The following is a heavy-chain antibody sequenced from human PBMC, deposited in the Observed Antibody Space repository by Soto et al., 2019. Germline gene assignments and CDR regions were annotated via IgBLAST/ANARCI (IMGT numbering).Heavy chain of an antibody. V-gene: IGHV4-34*01. Sequence: QVQLQQWGAGLLKPSETLSLTCAVYGGSFSGYYWGGIRQPPGKGLGWFGEINHSGSTNYNPSLKSRVTISVDTSKNQFSLKLSSVTAADTAVYYCARVRSSSWYSHYYYGMDVWGQGTTVTVSS. CDR2: INHSGST. CDR1: GGSFSGYY. D-gene: IGHD6-13*01. J-gene: IGHJ6*02. CDR3: ARVRSSSWYSHYYYGMDV.